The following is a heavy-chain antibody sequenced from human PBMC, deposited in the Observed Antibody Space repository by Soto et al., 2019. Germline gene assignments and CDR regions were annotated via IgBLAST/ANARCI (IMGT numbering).Heavy chain of an antibody. D-gene: IGHD2-2*01. Sequence: QVQLQQWGAGLLKPSETLSLTCAVYGGSFSGYYWSWIRQPPGKGLEWIGEINHSGSTNYNPSLKSRVTISVDTSKNQFSLKLSSVTAADTAVYYCARGEIVVVPAATPYLDYWGQGTLVTVSS. CDR2: INHSGST. V-gene: IGHV4-34*01. CDR1: GGSFSGYY. J-gene: IGHJ4*02. CDR3: ARGEIVVVPAATPYLDY.